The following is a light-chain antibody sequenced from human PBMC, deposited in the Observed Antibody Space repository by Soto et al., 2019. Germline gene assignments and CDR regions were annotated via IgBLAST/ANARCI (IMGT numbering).Light chain of an antibody. J-gene: IGLJ3*02. CDR2: EVN. CDR3: FSYTTSSTLV. Sequence: QSALTQPASVSGSPGQSITISCTGTSSDVGGYNYVSWYQQHPAKAPKLMIYEVNNRPSGVSHRFSGSKSGNTASLTISGLQAEDEADYYCFSYTTSSTLVFGGGTKVTVL. CDR1: SSDVGGYNY. V-gene: IGLV2-14*01.